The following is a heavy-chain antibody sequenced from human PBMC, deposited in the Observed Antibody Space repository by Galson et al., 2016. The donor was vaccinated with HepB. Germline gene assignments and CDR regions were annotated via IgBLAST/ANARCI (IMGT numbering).Heavy chain of an antibody. V-gene: IGHV2-5*02. CDR2: IYWDDDK. CDR3: ARAYCGGDCYSDIFLYYFGLDV. D-gene: IGHD2-21*01. Sequence: PSLVKPTQTLTLTRTFSGFSLRVTGVGVGWIRQPPGEAPEWLALIYWDDDKRCSPFLKHRLTITKDTSKNQVVLTMTNLDPVDTGTYYCARAYCGGDCYSDIFLYYFGLDVWGQGTTVTVSS. CDR1: GFSLRVTGVG. J-gene: IGHJ6*02.